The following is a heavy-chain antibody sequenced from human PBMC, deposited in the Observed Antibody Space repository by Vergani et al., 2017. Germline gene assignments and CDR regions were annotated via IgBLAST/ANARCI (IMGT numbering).Heavy chain of an antibody. V-gene: IGHV3-74*01. CDR3: AXRGYCSSNSCYGGYYMDV. J-gene: IGHJ6*03. D-gene: IGHD2-2*01. CDR2: INSDGSST. Sequence: EVQLVESGGGLVQPGGSLRLSCAASGFTFSSYWMHWVRQAPGQGLVWVSRINSDGSSTSYADSVKGRFTITRDNAKNMLYQQINRLRAEDTAVYYGAXRGYCSSNSCYGGYYMDVWGKGTTVTVSS. CDR1: GFTFSSYW.